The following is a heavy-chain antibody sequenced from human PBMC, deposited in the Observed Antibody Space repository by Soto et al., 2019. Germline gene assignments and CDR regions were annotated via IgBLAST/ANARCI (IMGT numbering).Heavy chain of an antibody. CDR1: GFSVTTNY. J-gene: IGHJ4*02. CDR2: IYIDDAT. V-gene: IGHV3-53*01. D-gene: IGHD3-3*01. CDR3: GRNPFGVSHDNVVL. Sequence: GGSLRLSCAASGFSVTTNYMTWARQAPGKGLEWVSLIYIDDATHYADSVKGRFTISRDISKNTLYLQMDSLRAEDTAIYYCGRNPFGVSHDNVVLWGPGTLVTVSS.